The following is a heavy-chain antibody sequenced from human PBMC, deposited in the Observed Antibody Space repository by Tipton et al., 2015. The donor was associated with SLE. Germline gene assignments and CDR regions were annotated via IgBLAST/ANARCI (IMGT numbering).Heavy chain of an antibody. CDR1: GFTFSSYA. V-gene: IGHV3-23*01. Sequence: SLRLSCAASGFTFSSYAMSWVRQAPGKGLEWVSAISGSGGSTYYADSVKGRFTISRDNSKNTLYLQMNSLRAEDTAVYYCARDYSVLVVAAPSLWGQGTTVTVSS. CDR2: ISGSGGST. CDR3: ARDYSVLVVAAPSL. D-gene: IGHD2-15*01. J-gene: IGHJ6*02.